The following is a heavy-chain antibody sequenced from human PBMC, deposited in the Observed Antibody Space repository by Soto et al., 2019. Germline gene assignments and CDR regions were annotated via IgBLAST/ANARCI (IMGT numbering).Heavy chain of an antibody. Sequence: QVQLVESGGGVVQTGRSLRLSCTASGFNFGNHGMHWVRQAPGKGLEWVAVIPDDGSYQYYADSVKGRFPISRDNSKNTHYLQMNSLRAEDTAVYYGVRDDESDVDGVDCWGQGILVTVSS. CDR1: GFNFGNHG. J-gene: IGHJ4*02. CDR3: VRDDESDVDGVDC. V-gene: IGHV3-33*01. CDR2: IPDDGSYQ.